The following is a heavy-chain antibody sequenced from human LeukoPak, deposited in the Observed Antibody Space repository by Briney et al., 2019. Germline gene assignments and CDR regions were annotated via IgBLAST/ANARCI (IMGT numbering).Heavy chain of an antibody. V-gene: IGHV1-2*02. CDR1: GYTVTSYY. D-gene: IGHD4-17*01. CDR2: INPNSGGT. Sequence: ASVKVSCKASGYTVTSYYMHWVRQAPGQGLEWMGWINPNSGGTNYAQKFQGRVTMTRDTSISTAYMELSRLRSDDTAVYYCARGGYGVDGYNWFDPRGQGTLVTVSS. J-gene: IGHJ5*02. CDR3: ARGGYGVDGYNWFDP.